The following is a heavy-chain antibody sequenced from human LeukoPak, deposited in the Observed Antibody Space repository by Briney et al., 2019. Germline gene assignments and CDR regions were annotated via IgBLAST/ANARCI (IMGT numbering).Heavy chain of an antibody. V-gene: IGHV1-2*06. CDR3: ARGRNYDFWSGYYLPKAFDP. CDR1: GYTFTGYY. CDR2: INPNSGGT. Sequence: ASVKVSCKASGYTFTGYYMHWVRQAPGQGLEWMGRINPNSGGTNYAQKFQGRVTMTRDTSIRTAYMELSRLRSDDTAVYYCARGRNYDFWSGYYLPKAFDPWGQGTLVTVSS. J-gene: IGHJ5*02. D-gene: IGHD3-3*01.